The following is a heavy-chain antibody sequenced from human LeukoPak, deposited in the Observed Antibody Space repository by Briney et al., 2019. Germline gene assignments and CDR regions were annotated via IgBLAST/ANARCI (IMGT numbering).Heavy chain of an antibody. Sequence: SETLSLTCTVSGGSIYSSSYYWGWIRQPPGKGLEWIGSIFYSGSTFYNPSLKSRVTVSVDTSKNQFSLKLSSVTAADTAVYYWARHSASLIWSGQLNWFDPWGQGTLVTVSS. D-gene: IGHD3-3*01. J-gene: IGHJ5*02. V-gene: IGHV4-39*01. CDR2: IFYSGST. CDR3: ARHSASLIWSGQLNWFDP. CDR1: GGSIYSSSYY.